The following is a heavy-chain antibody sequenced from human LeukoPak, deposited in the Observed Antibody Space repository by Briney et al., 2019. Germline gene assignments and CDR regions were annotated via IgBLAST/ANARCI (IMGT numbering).Heavy chain of an antibody. CDR1: GGSISSSCYY. Sequence: SETLSLTCTVSGGSISSSCYYWGWIRQPPGKGLERIGEINQSGSTNYNPSLKSRVTISVDKSKNQFSLKLSSVTAADTAVYYCARVSNPIAVAGGFDYWGQGTLVTVSS. CDR3: ARVSNPIAVAGGFDY. J-gene: IGHJ4*02. V-gene: IGHV4-39*07. D-gene: IGHD6-19*01. CDR2: INQSGST.